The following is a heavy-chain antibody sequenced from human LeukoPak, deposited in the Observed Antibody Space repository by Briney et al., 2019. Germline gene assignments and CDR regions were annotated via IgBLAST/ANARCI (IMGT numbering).Heavy chain of an antibody. V-gene: IGHV4-39*07. J-gene: IGHJ3*02. CDR3: ARDRGGLYYYDSSGYGFGAGDAFDI. D-gene: IGHD3-22*01. Sequence: SETLSLTCTVSGGSISSSSYYWGWIRQPPGKGLEWIGSIYYSGSTYYNPSLKSRVTISVDTSKNQFSLKLSSVTAADTAVYYCARDRGGLYYYDSSGYGFGAGDAFDIWGQGTMVTVSS. CDR2: IYYSGST. CDR1: GGSISSSSYY.